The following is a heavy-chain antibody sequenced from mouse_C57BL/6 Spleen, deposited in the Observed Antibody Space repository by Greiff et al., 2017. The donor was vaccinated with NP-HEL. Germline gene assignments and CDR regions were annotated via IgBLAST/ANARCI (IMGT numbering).Heavy chain of an antibody. V-gene: IGHV1-54*01. CDR2: INPGSGGT. D-gene: IGHD1-1*01. J-gene: IGHJ2*01. CDR1: GYAFTNYL. Sequence: QVQLQQSGAELVRPGTSVKVSCKASGYAFTNYLIEWVKQRPGQGLEWIGVINPGSGGTNYNEKFKGKATLTADKSSSTAYMQLSSLTSEDSAVYFCARGGTTVVENYYFDYWGQGTTLTVSS. CDR3: ARGGTTVVENYYFDY.